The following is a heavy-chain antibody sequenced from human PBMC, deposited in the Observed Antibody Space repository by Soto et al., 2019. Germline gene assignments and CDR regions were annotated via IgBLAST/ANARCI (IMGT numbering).Heavy chain of an antibody. CDR2: IYSDGTM. Sequence: PGGSLRLSCQVSGFIVSSNYMSWVRQAPGKGLEWVSIIYSDGTMRYADSVRGRFSISRDNSKNTVDLQMSSLTTEDTAVYYCARAPTITTIYDVWGQGTLVTVSS. V-gene: IGHV3-53*05. CDR1: GFIVSSNY. J-gene: IGHJ4*02. D-gene: IGHD3-9*01. CDR3: ARAPTITTIYDV.